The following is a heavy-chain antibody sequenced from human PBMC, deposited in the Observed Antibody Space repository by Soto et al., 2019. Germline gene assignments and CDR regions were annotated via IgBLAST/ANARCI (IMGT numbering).Heavy chain of an antibody. CDR2: ISAGSEGA. CDR3: ARDLWWYLH. CDR1: GFTFSSHA. D-gene: IGHD2-15*01. Sequence: EVQLLESGGGLVQPGGALRLSCAASGFTFSSHAMSWVRQAPGKGLEWISSISAGSEGAYYADSVKGRFTISRDNSHHTLYLQMNSLRAEDTAVYYCARDLWWYLHWGQGTLVTGSS. V-gene: IGHV3-23*01. J-gene: IGHJ4*02.